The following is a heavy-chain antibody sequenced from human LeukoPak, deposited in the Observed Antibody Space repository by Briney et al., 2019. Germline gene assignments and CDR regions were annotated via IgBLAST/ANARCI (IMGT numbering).Heavy chain of an antibody. Sequence: ASVKVSCKASGYAFSGYYIHWVRQAPGQGLEWMGWINPNSGGTNYAQKFQGRVTMTRDTSISTAYMELSRLRSDDTAVYYCASVVSGYDPRNRYYFDYWGQGTLVTVSS. J-gene: IGHJ4*02. CDR3: ASVVSGYDPRNRYYFDY. CDR1: GYAFSGYY. V-gene: IGHV1-2*02. CDR2: INPNSGGT. D-gene: IGHD5-12*01.